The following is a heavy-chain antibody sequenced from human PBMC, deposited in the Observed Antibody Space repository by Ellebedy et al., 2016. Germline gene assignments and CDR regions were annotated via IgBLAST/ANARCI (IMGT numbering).Heavy chain of an antibody. V-gene: IGHV3-23*01. Sequence: GGSLRLXCAASGFTFSSYAMSWVRQAPGKGLEWVSAISGSGGSTYYADSVKGRFTITRDNAKNTLYLQMNSLRAEDTAVYYCAKDRSSSMVDDAFDIWGQGTMVTVSS. D-gene: IGHD6-6*01. CDR3: AKDRSSSMVDDAFDI. CDR2: ISGSGGST. J-gene: IGHJ3*02. CDR1: GFTFSSYA.